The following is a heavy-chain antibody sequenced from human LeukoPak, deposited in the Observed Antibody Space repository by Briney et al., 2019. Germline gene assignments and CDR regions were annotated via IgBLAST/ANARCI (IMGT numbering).Heavy chain of an antibody. Sequence: SETLSLTCTVSGGSISSYYWSWIRQPPGKGLEWIGYIYYSGSTNYNPSLKSRVTISVDTSKNQFSLKLSSVTAADTAVYYCARKSQHTGIGYWGQGTLVTVSS. J-gene: IGHJ4*02. CDR1: GGSISSYY. CDR3: ARKSQHTGIGY. V-gene: IGHV4-59*01. D-gene: IGHD1-14*01. CDR2: IYYSGST.